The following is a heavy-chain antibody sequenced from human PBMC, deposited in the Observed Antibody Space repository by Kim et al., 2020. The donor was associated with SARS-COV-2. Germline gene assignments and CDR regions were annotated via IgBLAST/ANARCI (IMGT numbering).Heavy chain of an antibody. Sequence: SETLSLTCAVYGGSFSGYYWSWIRQPPGKGLEWIGEINHSGSTNYNPSLKSRVTISVDTSKNQFSLKLSSVTAADTAVYYCARGRGGIAARPGGWFDPWGQGTLVTVSS. D-gene: IGHD6-6*01. V-gene: IGHV4-34*01. CDR3: ARGRGGIAARPGGWFDP. CDR2: INHSGST. J-gene: IGHJ5*02. CDR1: GGSFSGYY.